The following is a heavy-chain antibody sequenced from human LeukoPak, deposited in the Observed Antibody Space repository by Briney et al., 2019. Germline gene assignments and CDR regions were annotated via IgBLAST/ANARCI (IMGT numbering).Heavy chain of an antibody. Sequence: GGSLRLSCAASGFTFSSYWMHWVRQAPGKGLEWVSGISWNSGSIGYADSVKGRFTISRDNAKNSLYLQMNSLRAEDTALYYCATSPVVAHYFDYWGQGTLVTVSS. J-gene: IGHJ4*02. V-gene: IGHV3-9*01. CDR1: GFTFSSYW. D-gene: IGHD2-21*01. CDR3: ATSPVVAHYFDY. CDR2: ISWNSGSI.